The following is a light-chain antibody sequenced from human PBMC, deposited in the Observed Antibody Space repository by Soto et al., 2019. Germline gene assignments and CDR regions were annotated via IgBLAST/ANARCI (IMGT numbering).Light chain of an antibody. CDR1: SSNIGINA. V-gene: IGLV1-44*01. CDR2: DNN. CDR3: AAWDDSLNGLV. Sequence: QSVLTQPPSASGTPGQRATISCSGSSSNIGINAVNWYQQLPGTAPKLVMFDNNQRPSGVPDRFSGSKSGISASLAISGLQSEDDADYSCAAWDDSLNGLVFGAGTKVTVL. J-gene: IGLJ1*01.